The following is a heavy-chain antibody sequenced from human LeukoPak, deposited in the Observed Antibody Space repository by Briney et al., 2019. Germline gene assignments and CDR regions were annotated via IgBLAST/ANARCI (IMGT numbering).Heavy chain of an antibody. Sequence: ASVKVSCKASGYAFTGYDMHWVRQAPGQGLEWMGWMNPNSGGTNYAQKFQGRVTMTRDTSISTAYMELSRLRSDDTAVYYCARGSGSGSYHWFDPWGQGTLVTVSS. J-gene: IGHJ5*02. D-gene: IGHD3-10*01. CDR2: MNPNSGGT. V-gene: IGHV1-2*02. CDR3: ARGSGSGSYHWFDP. CDR1: GYAFTGYD.